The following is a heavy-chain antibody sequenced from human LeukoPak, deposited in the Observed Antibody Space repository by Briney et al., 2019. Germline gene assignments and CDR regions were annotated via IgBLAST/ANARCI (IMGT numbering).Heavy chain of an antibody. CDR1: FGSVSSDTYF. CDR3: ARVDLDYGDSS. Sequence: SETLSLTCAVSFGSVSSDTYFWGWIRQPPGKGLEWIGSISHGGSTHYNPSLKSRVTMSVDSPKNQFSLKLTSVTAADTPVYYCARVDLDYGDSSWGQGTLVTVSS. J-gene: IGHJ5*02. V-gene: IGHV4-39*07. D-gene: IGHD4-17*01. CDR2: ISHGGST.